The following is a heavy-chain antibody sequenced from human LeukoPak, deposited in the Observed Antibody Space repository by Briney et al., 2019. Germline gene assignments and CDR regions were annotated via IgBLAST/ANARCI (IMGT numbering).Heavy chain of an antibody. CDR2: ISGSGSST. CDR3: AKEVSGSYPPTDY. D-gene: IGHD1-26*01. V-gene: IGHV3-23*01. Sequence: GGSLRPSCAASGFTFSSNTMSWVRQAAGKGLEWVSGISGSGSSTYYADSVKGRFTISRDNSKNTLYLQMNSLRVEDTAVYYCAKEVSGSYPPTDYWGQGTLVTVSS. J-gene: IGHJ4*02. CDR1: GFTFSSNT.